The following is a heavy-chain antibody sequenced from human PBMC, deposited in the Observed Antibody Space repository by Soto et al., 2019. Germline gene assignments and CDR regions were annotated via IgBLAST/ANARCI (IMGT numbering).Heavy chain of an antibody. CDR3: ARDPYHVLMVNAPNLYGMDV. CDR1: GYTFTTYD. V-gene: IGHV1-18*01. D-gene: IGHD2-8*01. J-gene: IGHJ6*02. CDR2: ISTYNGDT. Sequence: ASVKVSCKASGYTFTTYDSSWVRQAPGQGLEWMGRISTYNGDTNYPQSLRGRLTMTTDTSTTTAYMELRSLRSDDTAVYYCARDPYHVLMVNAPNLYGMDVWGQGTTVTVSS.